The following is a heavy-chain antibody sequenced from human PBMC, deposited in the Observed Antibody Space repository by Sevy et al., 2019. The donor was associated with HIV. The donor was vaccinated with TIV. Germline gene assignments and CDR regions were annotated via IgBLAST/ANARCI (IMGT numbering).Heavy chain of an antibody. D-gene: IGHD6-19*01. CDR2: IYYSGST. J-gene: IGHJ4*02. V-gene: IGHV4-59*01. CDR3: ARVSDLGGGWYYFAY. Sequence: SETLSLTCTVSGGSISSYYWSWIRQPPGKGLEWIGYIYYSGSTNYNPSLKSRVTISVDTSKNQFSLKLSSVTAADTAVYYCARVSDLGGGWYYFAYWGQGTLVTVSS. CDR1: GGSISSYY.